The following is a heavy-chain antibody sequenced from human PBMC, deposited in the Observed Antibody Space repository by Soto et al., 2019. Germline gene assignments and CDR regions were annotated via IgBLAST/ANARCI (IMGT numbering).Heavy chain of an antibody. V-gene: IGHV1-18*01. D-gene: IGHD3-16*01. CDR2: INTYNGNT. CDR3: AMVNVYVTPSPQDV. Sequence: QVQLVQSRAEVKNPGASVKVSCKASGYSFTRYGIAWARQAPGQGLEWMGWINTYNGNTNYAQNLQGRGTLTTDPSTSKAYMELTSLRSNDTAIYYCAMVNVYVTPSPQDVWGQGTTVIVSS. J-gene: IGHJ6*02. CDR1: GYSFTRYG.